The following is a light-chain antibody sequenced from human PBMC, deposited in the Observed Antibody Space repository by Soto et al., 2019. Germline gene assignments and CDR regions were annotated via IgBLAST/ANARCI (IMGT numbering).Light chain of an antibody. CDR1: QGISSW. CDR2: AAS. J-gene: IGKJ5*01. Sequence: DIHMTRSPSSVSASVGDMVTITCRASQGISSWLAWYQQKPGKAPKLLIYAASSLQSGVPSRLRGSGYGTDLTITISSMKNEDFETYYCQQANSFTLTFGHGTRLEIK. V-gene: IGKV1D-12*01. CDR3: QQANSFTLT.